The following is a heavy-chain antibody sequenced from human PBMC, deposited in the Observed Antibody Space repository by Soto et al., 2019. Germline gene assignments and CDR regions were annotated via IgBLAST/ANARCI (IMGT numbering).Heavy chain of an antibody. J-gene: IGHJ4*02. D-gene: IGHD2-8*01. CDR1: GFTFSTYA. Sequence: GGSLRLSCAASGFTFSTYAMHWVRQAPGKGLEWVAFISYDGSNKYYADSVKGRITISRDNSKNTLYLQMNSLRTDDTAVYYSAKRGPGGTNYFDYWGQGTLVTVSS. V-gene: IGHV3-30-3*01. CDR2: ISYDGSNK. CDR3: AKRGPGGTNYFDY.